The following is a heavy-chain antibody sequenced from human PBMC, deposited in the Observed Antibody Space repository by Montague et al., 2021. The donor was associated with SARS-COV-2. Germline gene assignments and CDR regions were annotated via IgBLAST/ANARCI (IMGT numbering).Heavy chain of an antibody. V-gene: IGHV4-4*02. D-gene: IGHD1-26*01. CDR2: IYHTGST. Sequence: SETLSLTCVVSGDSISTDYWWTWVRLPPGKGLEWVGKIYHTGSTKYTPSLKSRVSMSVAKSWNQFSLRLTSVAAADTAIYYCAREGSGRSGLAYWGQGTLVTVSS. CDR3: AREGSGRSGLAY. CDR1: GDSISTDYW. J-gene: IGHJ4*02.